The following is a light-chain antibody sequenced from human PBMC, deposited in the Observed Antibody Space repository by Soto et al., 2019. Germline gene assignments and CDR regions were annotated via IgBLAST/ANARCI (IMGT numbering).Light chain of an antibody. V-gene: IGKV3-11*01. Sequence: VLNQFPATLSLSPGESATLSCRASQSVSSFLAWYQQKPGQAPRLLIYDASHRATGIPARFSGSGSGTDFTLTISILEPEDFAVYYCHQRSNWPTFGQGTRLEIK. CDR1: QSVSSF. CDR3: HQRSNWPT. CDR2: DAS. J-gene: IGKJ5*01.